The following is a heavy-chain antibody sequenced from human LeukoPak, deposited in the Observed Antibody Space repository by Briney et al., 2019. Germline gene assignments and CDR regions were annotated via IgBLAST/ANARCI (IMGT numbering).Heavy chain of an antibody. CDR3: ARNLDSGWFDP. CDR2: ISLSTYM. Sequence: GGSLRLSCAASGFTFSTYSMNWVRQAPGKGLEWVSSISLSTYMYYADSVKGRFTISRDNAKNSLYLQMNGLRAEDTAVYYCARNLDSGWFDPWGQGTLVTVSS. V-gene: IGHV3-21*01. J-gene: IGHJ5*02. D-gene: IGHD2-2*03. CDR1: GFTFSTYS.